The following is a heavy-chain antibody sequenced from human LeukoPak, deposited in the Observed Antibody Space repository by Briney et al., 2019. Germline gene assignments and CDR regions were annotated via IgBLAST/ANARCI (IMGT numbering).Heavy chain of an antibody. CDR1: GGSISGYY. CDR2: IYYSGST. Sequence: SETLSLTCTVSGGSISGYYWNWIRQPPGKGLEWIGSIYYSGSTYYNPSLKSRVTISVDTSKNQFSLKLSSVTAADTAVYYCARRMSGDHFYYYYYYMDVWGKGTTVTISS. CDR3: ARRMSGDHFYYYYYYMDV. D-gene: IGHD4-17*01. V-gene: IGHV4-59*05. J-gene: IGHJ6*03.